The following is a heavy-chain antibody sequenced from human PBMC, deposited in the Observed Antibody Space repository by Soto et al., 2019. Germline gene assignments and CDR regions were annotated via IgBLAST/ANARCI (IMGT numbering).Heavy chain of an antibody. CDR2: ISSSSSYI. CDR3: VCVIVATIVGLFDP. V-gene: IGHV3-21*01. CDR1: GFTFSSYS. Sequence: GGSLRLSCAASGFTFSSYSMNWVRQAPGKGLEWVSSISSSSSYIYYADSVKGRFTISRDNAKNSLYLQMNSLRAEDTAVYYCVCVIVATIVGLFDPWGQGTLVTVSS. J-gene: IGHJ5*02. D-gene: IGHD5-12*01.